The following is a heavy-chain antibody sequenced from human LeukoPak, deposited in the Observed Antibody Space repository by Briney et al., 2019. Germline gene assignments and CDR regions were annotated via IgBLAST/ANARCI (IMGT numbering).Heavy chain of an antibody. D-gene: IGHD6-19*01. CDR3: AKVRWDNSGWYYLDS. J-gene: IGHJ4*02. Sequence: GWSLRLSCAASGFTLSDYYMSWIRQAPGKGLEWVSYISSRGNTIYYADSVKGRFTISRDNAKNSLYLQMNSLRAEDTAVYYCAKVRWDNSGWYYLDSWGQGTLVTVSS. CDR2: ISSRGNTI. CDR1: GFTLSDYY. V-gene: IGHV3-11*04.